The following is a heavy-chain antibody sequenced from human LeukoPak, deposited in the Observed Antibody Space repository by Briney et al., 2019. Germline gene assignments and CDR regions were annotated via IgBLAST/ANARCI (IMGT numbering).Heavy chain of an antibody. CDR2: IIPIFGTA. D-gene: IGHD3-22*01. CDR1: GGTFSSYA. V-gene: IGHV1-69*05. Sequence: ASVKVSCKASGGTFSSYAISWVRQAPGQGLEWMGGIIPIFGTANYAQKFQGRVTITTDESKSTAYMELSSLRSQDTAVYYCARDLTGYYDRSGYFDIWRQGTMVTVSS. J-gene: IGHJ3*02. CDR3: ARDLTGYYDRSGYFDI.